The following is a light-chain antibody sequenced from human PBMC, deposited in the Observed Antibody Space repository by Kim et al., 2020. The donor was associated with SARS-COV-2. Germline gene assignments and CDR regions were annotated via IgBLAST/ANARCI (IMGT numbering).Light chain of an antibody. J-gene: IGKJ2*01. CDR3: QQSYGTPYT. CDR2: ATS. Sequence: DIQMTQSPSSLSASVGDRVTITCRASQSISSYLNWYQQKPGKAPNLLIFATSSLQSGVPSRFSGSGSGTDFTLTIGSLQPEDFATYYCQQSYGTPYTFGQGTKLEI. V-gene: IGKV1-39*01. CDR1: QSISSY.